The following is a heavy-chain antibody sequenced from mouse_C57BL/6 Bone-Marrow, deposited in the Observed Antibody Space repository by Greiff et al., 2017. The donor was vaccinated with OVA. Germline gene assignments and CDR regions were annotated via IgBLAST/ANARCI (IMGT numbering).Heavy chain of an antibody. CDR1: GYTFTSYW. CDR2: IDPSDSYT. Sequence: QVHVKQPGAELVMPGASVKLSCKASGYTFTSYWMHWVKQRPGQGLEWIGEIDPSDSYTNYNQKFKGKSTLTVDKSSSTAYMQLSSLTSEDSAVYYCAREDYYGSSLDYWGQGTTLTVSS. J-gene: IGHJ2*01. D-gene: IGHD1-1*01. CDR3: AREDYYGSSLDY. V-gene: IGHV1-69*01.